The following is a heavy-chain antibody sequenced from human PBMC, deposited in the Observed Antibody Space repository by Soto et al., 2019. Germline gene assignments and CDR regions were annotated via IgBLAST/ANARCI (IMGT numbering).Heavy chain of an antibody. Sequence: EVQLVESGGDLVQPGGSLRLSCAASGFTFSSYWMSWVRQAPGKGLEWVANIKQDGSEKYYVDSVKGRFTISRDNAKNSLYLQMNSLRAEDTAVYYCARITVENGGDYFDYWGQGTLVTVSS. D-gene: IGHD4-4*01. J-gene: IGHJ4*02. CDR3: ARITVENGGDYFDY. V-gene: IGHV3-7*01. CDR2: IKQDGSEK. CDR1: GFTFSSYW.